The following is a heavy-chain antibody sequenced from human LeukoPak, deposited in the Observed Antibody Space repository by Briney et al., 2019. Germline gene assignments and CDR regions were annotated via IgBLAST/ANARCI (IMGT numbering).Heavy chain of an antibody. J-gene: IGHJ5*02. CDR1: GGSFSGYY. CDR2: INHSGST. Sequence: PSETLSLTCAVYGGSFSGYYWSWIRQPPGKGLEWIGEINHSGSTNYNPSLKSRVTISVDTSKNQFSLKLSSVTAADTAVYYCARGAQSYDYVWGSYRSNWFDPWGQGTLVTVSS. V-gene: IGHV4-34*01. D-gene: IGHD3-16*02. CDR3: ARGAQSYDYVWGSYRSNWFDP.